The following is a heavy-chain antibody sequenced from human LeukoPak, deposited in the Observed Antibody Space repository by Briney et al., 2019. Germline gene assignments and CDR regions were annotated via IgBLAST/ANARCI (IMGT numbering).Heavy chain of an antibody. Sequence: GGSLRLSCAASGFTFSSYEMNWVRQAPGKGLEWVSYISSNGNTIYYDDSVKGRFTISRDNAKNSLYLQMNSLRAEDTAVYYCARERGYSGYDYFIDSPSDSWGQGTLVTVSS. CDR3: ARERGYSGYDYFIDSPSDS. J-gene: IGHJ4*02. CDR1: GFTFSSYE. V-gene: IGHV3-48*03. CDR2: ISSNGNTI. D-gene: IGHD5-12*01.